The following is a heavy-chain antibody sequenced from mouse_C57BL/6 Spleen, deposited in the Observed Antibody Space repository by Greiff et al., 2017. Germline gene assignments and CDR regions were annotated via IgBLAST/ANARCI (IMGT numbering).Heavy chain of an antibody. V-gene: IGHV1-55*01. CDR3: VIGGYSNYGWFAY. J-gene: IGHJ3*01. D-gene: IGHD2-5*01. CDR1: GYTFTSYW. CDR2: IYPGSGST. Sequence: QVHVKQPGAELVKPGASVKMSCKASGYTFTSYWITWVKQRPGQGLEWIGDIYPGSGSTNYNEKFKSKATLTVATSSSTASMQLSSLTSEDSAVXYCVIGGYSNYGWFAYAGQGSLVTVSA.